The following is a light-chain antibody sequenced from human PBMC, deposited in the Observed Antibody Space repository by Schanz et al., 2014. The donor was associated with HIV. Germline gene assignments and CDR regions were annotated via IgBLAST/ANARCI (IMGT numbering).Light chain of an antibody. Sequence: QSALTQPASVSGSPGQSITISCTGTSSDVGGYNYVSWYQHHPGKAPKLMIYDVSNRPSGVPDRFSGSKSGNTASLTISGLQAEDEGDYYCCSYSRVGTPHYVFGTGTKLTVL. CDR3: CSYSRVGTPHYV. CDR1: SSDVGGYNY. CDR2: DVS. V-gene: IGLV2-14*03. J-gene: IGLJ1*01.